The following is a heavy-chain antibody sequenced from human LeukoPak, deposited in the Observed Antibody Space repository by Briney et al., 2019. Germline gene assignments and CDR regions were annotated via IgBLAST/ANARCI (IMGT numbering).Heavy chain of an antibody. CDR1: GFTFSNFW. V-gene: IGHV3-48*02. CDR2: ISSSSSTI. J-gene: IGHJ4*02. Sequence: GGSLRLSCTASGFTFSNFWMGWVRQAPGKGLEWVSYISSSSSTIYYADSVKGRFTISRDNAKNSLYLQMNSLRDEDTAVYYCARATDYYDSSGYYGFDYWGQGTLVTVSS. D-gene: IGHD3-22*01. CDR3: ARATDYYDSSGYYGFDY.